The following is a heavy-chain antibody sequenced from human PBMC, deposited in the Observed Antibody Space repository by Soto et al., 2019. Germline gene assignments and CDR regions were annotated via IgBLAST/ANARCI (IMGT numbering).Heavy chain of an antibody. Sequence: QVLLVESGGGVVQPGRSLRLSCAGSGFTFSNYGLHWVRQAPGKGLDWVSFISFDGSHKYYAASVRGRFTLSGDNSINMLYLQIDSLTTEDTAVYYCAKDAAPRYCSRSSCHPAGAYWGQGSLVTFSA. CDR1: GFTFSNYG. D-gene: IGHD2-15*01. CDR2: ISFDGSHK. J-gene: IGHJ4*02. V-gene: IGHV3-30*18. CDR3: AKDAAPRYCSRSSCHPAGAY.